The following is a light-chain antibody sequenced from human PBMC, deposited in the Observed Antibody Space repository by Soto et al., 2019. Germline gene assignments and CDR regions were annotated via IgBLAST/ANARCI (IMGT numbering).Light chain of an antibody. J-gene: IGKJ2*01. CDR2: GAS. CDR1: QSISSSY. CDR3: HQFGGSPPYT. V-gene: IGKV3-20*01. Sequence: EIVLTQSPGTLSLSPGERATLSCRVSQSISSSYLAWYQQKPGQAPRLLIYGASSRAIGIPDRFSGSGSGTDFTLTISKLEPEDFVVYYCHQFGGSPPYTFGKGTKLEIK.